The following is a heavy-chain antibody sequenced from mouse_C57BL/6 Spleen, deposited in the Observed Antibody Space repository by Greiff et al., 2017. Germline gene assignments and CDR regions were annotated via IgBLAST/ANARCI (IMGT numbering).Heavy chain of an antibody. V-gene: IGHV8-12*01. J-gene: IGHJ1*03. CDR1: GFSLSTSGMG. Sequence: QVTLKESGPGILQSSQTLSLTCSFSGFSLSTSGMGVSWIRQPSGKGLEWLAHIYWDDDKRYNPSLKSRLTISKDTSRNQVFLKITSVDTADTATYYCARRTAQAPYWYFDVWGTGTTVTVSS. D-gene: IGHD3-2*02. CDR2: IYWDDDK. CDR3: ARRTAQAPYWYFDV.